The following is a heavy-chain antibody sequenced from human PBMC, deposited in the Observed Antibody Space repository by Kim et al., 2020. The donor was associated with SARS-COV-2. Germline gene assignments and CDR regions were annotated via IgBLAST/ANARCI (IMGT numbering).Heavy chain of an antibody. Sequence: GGSLRLSCAASGFIFTNYWVSWVRQVPGKGLEWVANMNQDGGQTAYIDSVKGRFTISRDNAKNSVHLQLNSLRAEDTAVYYCVKSSTPDIVGIWDHWGPG. CDR2: MNQDGGQT. D-gene: IGHD2-21*01. CDR1: GFIFTNYW. CDR3: VKSSTPDIVGIWDH. V-gene: IGHV3-7*01. J-gene: IGHJ1*01.